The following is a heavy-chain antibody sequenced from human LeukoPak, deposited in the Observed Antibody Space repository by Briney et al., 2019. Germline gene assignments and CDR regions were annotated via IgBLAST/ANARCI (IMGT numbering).Heavy chain of an antibody. CDR1: GHTFTSYY. CDR3: ARDGPDYGDYAAFDI. CDR2: INPSGGST. V-gene: IGHV1-46*01. J-gene: IGHJ3*02. Sequence: GASVKVSCKASGHTFTSYYMHWVRQAPGQGLEWMGIINPSGGSTSYAQKFQGRVTMTRDTSTSTVYMELSSLRSEDTAVYYCARDGPDYGDYAAFDIWGQGTMVTVSS. D-gene: IGHD4-17*01.